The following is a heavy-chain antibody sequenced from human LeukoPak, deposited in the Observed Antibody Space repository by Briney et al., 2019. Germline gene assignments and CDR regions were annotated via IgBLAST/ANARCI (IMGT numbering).Heavy chain of an antibody. J-gene: IGHJ4*02. CDR2: INPYSGVT. D-gene: IGHD6-19*01. CDR1: GYTFSDYF. CDR3: ARGMAVSGTKIGFDY. V-gene: IGHV1-2*02. Sequence: ASVKVSCKPSGYTFSDYFIHWVRQAPGQGLEWMGWINPYSGVTNSAQKFQGRVTMTTDTSIRTVYMEVSRTRSDDTAVYYCARGMAVSGTKIGFDYWGQGTVVTVSS.